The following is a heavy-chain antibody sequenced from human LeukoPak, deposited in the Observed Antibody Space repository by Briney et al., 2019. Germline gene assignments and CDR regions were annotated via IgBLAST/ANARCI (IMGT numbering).Heavy chain of an antibody. V-gene: IGHV3-23*01. D-gene: IGHD2-2*02. CDR3: AKTEAPAAIRAGSDY. CDR2: ISGSGSAT. CDR1: GFTFSNYG. Sequence: GGSLRLSCAASGFTFSNYGMSWVRQAPGKGLEWVSTISGSGSATYNAGSVKGRFTTSRDNSNNTLYLQMNSLRAEDTAVYYCAKTEAPAAIRAGSDYWGQETLVTVSS. J-gene: IGHJ4*02.